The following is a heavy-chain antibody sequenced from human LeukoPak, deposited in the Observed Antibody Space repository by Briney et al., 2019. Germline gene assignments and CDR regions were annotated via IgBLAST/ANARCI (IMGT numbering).Heavy chain of an antibody. CDR1: GFTFSSYA. D-gene: IGHD3-3*01. V-gene: IGHV3-30*01. CDR2: ISYDGSNK. CDR3: ARAPNGSGFGRD. Sequence: GGSLRLSCAASGFTFSSYAMHWVRQAPGKGLEWVAVISYDGSNKYYADSVKGRFTISRDNSKNTLYLQMNSLRAEDTAVYYCARAPNGSGFGRDRGQGTLVTVSS. J-gene: IGHJ4*02.